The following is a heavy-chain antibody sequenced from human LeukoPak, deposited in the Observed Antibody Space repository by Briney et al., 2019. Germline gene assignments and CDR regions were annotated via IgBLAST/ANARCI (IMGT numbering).Heavy chain of an antibody. D-gene: IGHD1-26*01. Sequence: SETLSLTCTVSGGSISSSGYYWGWIRQPPGKGLEWIASIYYSGSTYYNPSLKSRVTISVDTSKNQLSLKLSSLTAAGTAVYYCARHEYSGSYYGLSWFDPWGQGTLVTVSS. J-gene: IGHJ5*02. CDR2: IYYSGST. CDR1: GGSISSSGYY. V-gene: IGHV4-39*01. CDR3: ARHEYSGSYYGLSWFDP.